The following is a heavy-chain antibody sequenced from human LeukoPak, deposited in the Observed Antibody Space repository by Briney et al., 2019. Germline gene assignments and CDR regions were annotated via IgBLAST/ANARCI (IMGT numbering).Heavy chain of an antibody. J-gene: IGHJ5*02. CDR1: GYSFSSYW. CDR3: ARRSSRNWFDP. D-gene: IGHD6-6*01. V-gene: IGHV5-51*01. CDR2: IYPGDSDT. Sequence: GASLQISCKASGYSFSSYWIGWVRQMPGKGLEWMGIIYPGDSDTRYSPSFQGQVTISADKSISTAYLQWSSLKASDTAMYYCARRSSRNWFDPWGQGTLVTVSS.